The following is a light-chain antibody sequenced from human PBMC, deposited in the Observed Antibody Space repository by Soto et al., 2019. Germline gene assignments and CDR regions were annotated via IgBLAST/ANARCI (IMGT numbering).Light chain of an antibody. CDR1: QSISSW. CDR2: DAS. V-gene: IGKV1-5*01. CDR3: HQYNSYSRT. Sequence: DIQMTQSPSTLSASVGDRVTITCRASQSISSWLAWYQQKPGKAPNLLIYDASSLESGVPSMFSGSGSGTEFTLTISSLQPDDFATYYCHQYNSYSRTFGQGTKLEIK. J-gene: IGKJ2*01.